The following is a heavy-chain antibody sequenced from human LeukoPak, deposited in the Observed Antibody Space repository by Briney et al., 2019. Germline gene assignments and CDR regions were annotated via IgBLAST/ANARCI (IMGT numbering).Heavy chain of an antibody. V-gene: IGHV1-46*01. J-gene: IGHJ3*02. CDR3: ARTRTYYYDSSGYYRDAFDI. CDR1: GYTFTSYY. Sequence: ASVTVSCKASGYTFTSYYMHWVRQAPGQGLEWMGIINPSGGSTSYAQKFQGRVTMTRDMSTSTVYMELSSLRSEDTAVYYCARTRTYYYDSSGYYRDAFDIWGQGTMVTVSS. D-gene: IGHD3-22*01. CDR2: INPSGGST.